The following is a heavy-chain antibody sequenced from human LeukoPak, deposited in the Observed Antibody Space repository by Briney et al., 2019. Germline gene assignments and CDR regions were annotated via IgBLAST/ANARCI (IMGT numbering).Heavy chain of an antibody. J-gene: IGHJ4*02. CDR1: GGSISSGNYY. CDR2: MYTSGST. CDR3: ARCGVLGGSCLHDY. V-gene: IGHV4-61*02. D-gene: IGHD1-26*01. Sequence: PSETLSLTCTVSGGSISSGNYYWTWIRQPAGKGLEWIGRMYTSGSTNYNPSLKSRLTISLDTSKNQFSLKLSSVTAADTAVYYCARCGVLGGSCLHDYWGQGTLVTVSS.